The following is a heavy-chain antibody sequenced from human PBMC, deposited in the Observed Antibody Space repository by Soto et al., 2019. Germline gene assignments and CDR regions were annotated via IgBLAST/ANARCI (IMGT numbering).Heavy chain of an antibody. V-gene: IGHV3-13*01. Sequence: GGSLRLSCVASGFTFNTYDMQWFRQRAGKNLERVSLIGKGGDTHYAGPMKGRFTVSRENAKSASFLEMKDLRYEDTAVYYCARDPSGWGMDVWGQGTTVTVSS. CDR2: IGKGGDT. D-gene: IGHD7-27*01. CDR3: ARDPSGWGMDV. CDR1: GFTFNTYD. J-gene: IGHJ6*02.